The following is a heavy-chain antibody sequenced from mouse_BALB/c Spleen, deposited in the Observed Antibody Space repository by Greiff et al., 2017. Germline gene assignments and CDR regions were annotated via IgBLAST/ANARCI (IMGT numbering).Heavy chain of an antibody. CDR3: ARESLGPSFAY. V-gene: IGHV3-2*02. J-gene: IGHJ3*01. CDR1: GYSITSDYA. Sequence: EVMLVESGPGLVKPSQSLSLTCTVTGYSITSDYAWNWIRQFPGNKLEWMGYISYSGSTSYNPSLKSRISITRDTSKNQFFLQLNSVTTEDTATYSCARESLGPSFAYWGQGTLVTVSA. CDR2: ISYSGST. D-gene: IGHD4-1*01.